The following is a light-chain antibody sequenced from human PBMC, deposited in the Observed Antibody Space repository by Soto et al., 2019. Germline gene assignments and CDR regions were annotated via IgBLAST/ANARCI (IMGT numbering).Light chain of an antibody. J-gene: IGLJ2*01. CDR1: GSNIGSNS. V-gene: IGLV1-51*01. CDR3: GTWESYLSVGV. CDR2: DND. Sequence: QSVLTQPPSVSAAPGQTVTISCSGGGSNIGSNSVSWYQQVPGTAPKLLLCDNDKRPSGIPDRFSGSKSGTSATLGITGLQTADEADYYCGTWESYLSVGVFGGGTKLTVL.